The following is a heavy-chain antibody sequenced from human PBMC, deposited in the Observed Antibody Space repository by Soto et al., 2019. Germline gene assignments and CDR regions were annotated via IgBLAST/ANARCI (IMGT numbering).Heavy chain of an antibody. CDR1: GYTLTELS. J-gene: IGHJ4*02. V-gene: IGHV1-24*01. Sequence: QVQLVQSGAEVKKPGASVKVSCKVSGYTLTELSMHWVRQAPGKGLEWMGGFDPEDGETIYAQKFQSRVTTTEDTSTDTAYMELSSLRSEDTAVYYCATDLARGDKWWQRDYWGQGTLVTVSS. CDR3: ATDLARGDKWWQRDY. D-gene: IGHD2-15*01. CDR2: FDPEDGET.